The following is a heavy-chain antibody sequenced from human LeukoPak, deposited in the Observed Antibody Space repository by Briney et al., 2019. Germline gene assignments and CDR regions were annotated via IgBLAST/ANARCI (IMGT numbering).Heavy chain of an antibody. D-gene: IGHD3-22*01. CDR1: GGSISSNNW. V-gene: IGHV4-4*02. J-gene: IGHJ4*02. CDR3: AREDYYDSSGYYY. Sequence: KPSETLSLTCAVSGGSISSNNWWSWVRQPPGKGLEWIGEIYHSGSTNYNPSLKSRVTISVDKSKNQFSLKLSSVTAADTAVYYCAREDYYDSSGYYYWGQGTLVTVSS. CDR2: IYHSGST.